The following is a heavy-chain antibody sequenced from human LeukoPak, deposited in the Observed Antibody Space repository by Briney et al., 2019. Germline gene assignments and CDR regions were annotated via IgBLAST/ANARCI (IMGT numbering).Heavy chain of an antibody. V-gene: IGHV4-61*01. CDR2: IYYSGST. CDR1: GGSISSGSYY. Sequence: SQTLSLTCTVSGGSISSGSYYWSWIRQPPGKGLEWIGYIYYSGSTNYNPSLKSRVTISVDTSKNQFSLKLSSVTAADTAVYYCARETYSYATRYFDYWGQGTLVTVSS. J-gene: IGHJ4*02. D-gene: IGHD5-18*01. CDR3: ARETYSYATRYFDY.